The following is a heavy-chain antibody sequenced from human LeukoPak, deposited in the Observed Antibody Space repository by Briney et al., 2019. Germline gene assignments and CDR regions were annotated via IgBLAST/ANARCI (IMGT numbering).Heavy chain of an antibody. V-gene: IGHV3-7*01. Sequence: GGSLRRSCAASGFTFSSYTMNWVRQAPGKGLEWVANIKEDGSEKYYVDSVKGRFTMSRDNAKNSVYLQKNRLRVEDTAVYYCARRSYRGVIGLYYYYYMDVWGKGTPVTVSS. J-gene: IGHJ6*03. CDR2: IKEDGSEK. CDR1: GFTFSSYT. D-gene: IGHD3-16*02. CDR3: ARRSYRGVIGLYYYYYMDV.